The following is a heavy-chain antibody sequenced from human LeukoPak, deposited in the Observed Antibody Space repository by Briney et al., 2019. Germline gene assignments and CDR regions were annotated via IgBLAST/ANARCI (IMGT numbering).Heavy chain of an antibody. Sequence: GGSLRLSCAASGFTFSSYSMNWVRQAPGKGLEWVSSISSSSSYIYYADSVKGRFTISRDNAKNTLYLQMNSLRAEDTGVYYCAREGYCSSTSCQRDYYGMDVWGQGTTVTVSS. V-gene: IGHV3-21*01. CDR2: ISSSSSYI. D-gene: IGHD2-2*01. CDR3: AREGYCSSTSCQRDYYGMDV. J-gene: IGHJ6*02. CDR1: GFTFSSYS.